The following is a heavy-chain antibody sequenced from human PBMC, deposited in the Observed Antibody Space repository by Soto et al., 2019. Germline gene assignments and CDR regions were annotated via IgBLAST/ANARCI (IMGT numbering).Heavy chain of an antibody. D-gene: IGHD2-15*01. Sequence: ASVKVSCKASGYTFTSYDINWVRQATGQGLEWMGWMNPNSGNTGYAQKFQGRVTMTRNTSISTAYMELSSLRSEDTAVYYCATGYCSGGICYRGGYYYYYMDVWGKGTTVTVSS. CDR3: ATGYCSGGICYRGGYYYYYMDV. CDR1: GYTFTSYD. V-gene: IGHV1-8*01. CDR2: MNPNSGNT. J-gene: IGHJ6*03.